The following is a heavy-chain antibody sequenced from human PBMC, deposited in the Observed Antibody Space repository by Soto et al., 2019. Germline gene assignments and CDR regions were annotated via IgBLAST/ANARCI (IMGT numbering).Heavy chain of an antibody. D-gene: IGHD6-19*01. Sequence: QVQLVQSGAEVKKPGASVKVSCKASGYTFTSYGISWVRQAPGQGLEWMGWISAYNGNTNYAQKLQGRVTMTTDTSTSTAYMELRSLRSNDTAVYYCASTIAVAGTGLVNYWGQGTLVTVSS. J-gene: IGHJ4*02. CDR1: GYTFTSYG. CDR3: ASTIAVAGTGLVNY. CDR2: ISAYNGNT. V-gene: IGHV1-18*04.